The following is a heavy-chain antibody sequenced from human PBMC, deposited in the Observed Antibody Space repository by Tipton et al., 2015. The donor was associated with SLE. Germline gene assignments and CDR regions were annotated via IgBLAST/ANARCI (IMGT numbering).Heavy chain of an antibody. CDR3: AKAPPEGDSGTWDVFFQH. D-gene: IGHD2-15*01. J-gene: IGHJ1*01. CDR2: IYPPGNT. CDR1: GGSISSYY. V-gene: IGHV4-4*07. Sequence: TLSLTCTVSGGSISSYYWSWIRQPAGKGLEWIGRIYPPGNTNYNPSLNSRVTMSVDTSKNQFSLNLTSVTAADTAVYYCAKAPPEGDSGTWDVFFQHWGQGTLVTVSS.